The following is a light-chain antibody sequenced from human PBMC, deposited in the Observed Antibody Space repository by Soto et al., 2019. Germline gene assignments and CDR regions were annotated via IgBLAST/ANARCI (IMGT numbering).Light chain of an antibody. CDR3: QQYNSYPLT. V-gene: IGKV1-5*03. CDR2: KAS. CDR1: QSIASW. Sequence: DIQMTQSPSTLSASVGDRVTITCRASQSIASWLAWYQQKPGKAPKLLIYKASSLESGVPSRFSGSGSGTEFTLTIRSLQPDDFATYYCQQYNSYPLTFRGGTKVEIK. J-gene: IGKJ4*01.